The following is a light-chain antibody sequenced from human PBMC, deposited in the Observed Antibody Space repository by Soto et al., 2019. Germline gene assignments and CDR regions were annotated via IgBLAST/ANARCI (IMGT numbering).Light chain of an antibody. CDR1: RGDIGGYNY. CDR3: SSYTSGTTLV. V-gene: IGLV2-14*03. J-gene: IGLJ1*01. CDR2: DVY. Sequence: QSALTQPASVSASPGQSITISCTGTRGDIGGYNYVSWYQQHPGKAPKLMIYDVYHRPSGVSNRFSASKSGNTASLTISGLQAEDEADYYCSSYTSGTTLVFGTGTKLTVL.